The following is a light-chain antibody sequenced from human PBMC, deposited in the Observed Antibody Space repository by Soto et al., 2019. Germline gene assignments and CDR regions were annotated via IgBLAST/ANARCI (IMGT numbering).Light chain of an antibody. V-gene: IGLV2-14*01. Sequence: ALALPAPRSVAARQSNTITCTRTSSDLGGYNYVSWYQQHPGKAPKLMIYEVSNRPSGVSNRFSGSKSGNTASLTISGLQAEDEADYYCSSYTSSSTLYVFGTGTKVTVL. CDR3: SSYTSSSTLYV. CDR1: SSDLGGYNY. J-gene: IGLJ1*01. CDR2: EVS.